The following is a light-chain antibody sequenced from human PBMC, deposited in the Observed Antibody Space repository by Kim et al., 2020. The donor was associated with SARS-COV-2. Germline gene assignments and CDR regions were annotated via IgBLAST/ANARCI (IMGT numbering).Light chain of an antibody. J-gene: IGKJ1*01. CDR3: QQYNSWPPT. CDR2: GAS. CDR1: HVVSSN. V-gene: IGKV3-15*01. Sequence: SPGGGATLSWAASHVVSSNLAWYQQKPGQAPRLLIYGASTRATGIPARFSGSGSGTDFTLTISSLQSEDFAVYYCQQYNSWPPTFGQGTKVDIK.